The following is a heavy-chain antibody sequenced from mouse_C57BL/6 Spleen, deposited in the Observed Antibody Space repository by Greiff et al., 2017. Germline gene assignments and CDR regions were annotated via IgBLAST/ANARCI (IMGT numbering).Heavy chain of an antibody. Sequence: EVHLVESGEGLVKPGGSLKLSCAASGFTFSSYAMSWVRQTPEKRLEWVAYISSGGDYIYYADTVKGRFTISRDNARNTLYLQMSSLKSEDTAMYYCTRDEGTGTWFAYWGQGTLVTVSA. J-gene: IGHJ3*01. CDR1: GFTFSSYA. V-gene: IGHV5-9-1*02. CDR3: TRDEGTGTWFAY. D-gene: IGHD4-1*01. CDR2: ISSGGDYI.